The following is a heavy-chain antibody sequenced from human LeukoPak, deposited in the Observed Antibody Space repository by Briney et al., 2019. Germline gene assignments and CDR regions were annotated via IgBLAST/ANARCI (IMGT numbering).Heavy chain of an antibody. Sequence: PSETLSLTCTVSGGSISSGDSSWSWIRQPPGKGLEWIGYIYSSRDTYYNPSLKSRVTISVDTSKNQFSLRLSSVTAADTAVYYCARTPGYCSGTSCYIGYWGQGTLVTVSS. J-gene: IGHJ4*02. V-gene: IGHV4-30-4*01. D-gene: IGHD2-2*02. CDR3: ARTPGYCSGTSCYIGY. CDR1: GGSISSGDSS. CDR2: IYSSRDT.